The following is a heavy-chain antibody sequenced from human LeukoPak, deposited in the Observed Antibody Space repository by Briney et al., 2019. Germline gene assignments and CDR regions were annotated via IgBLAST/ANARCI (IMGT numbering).Heavy chain of an antibody. J-gene: IGHJ3*02. D-gene: IGHD3-10*01. Sequence: SETLSLTWAVYGGSFSGYYWSWIRQPPGKGLEWIGEINHSGSTNYNPSLKSRVTISVDTSKNQFSLKLSSVTAADTAVYYCAREPLLYYGSGSLEAFDIWGQGTMVTVSS. CDR3: AREPLLYYGSGSLEAFDI. V-gene: IGHV4-34*01. CDR1: GGSFSGYY. CDR2: INHSGST.